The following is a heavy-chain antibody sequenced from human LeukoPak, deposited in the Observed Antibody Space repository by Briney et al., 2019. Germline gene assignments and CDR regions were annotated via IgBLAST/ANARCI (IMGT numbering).Heavy chain of an antibody. CDR3: ARQYLSGHTDY. V-gene: IGHV5-51*01. Sequence: GESLKISCQGSGYSFTTYWISWVRQMPGKGLEWMGIINPGDSDTTYSPSFQGQVTISADKSISTAYLQWTSLKASDTAMYYCARQYLSGHTDYWGQGTLVTVSS. D-gene: IGHD6-19*01. CDR1: GYSFTTYW. CDR2: INPGDSDT. J-gene: IGHJ4*02.